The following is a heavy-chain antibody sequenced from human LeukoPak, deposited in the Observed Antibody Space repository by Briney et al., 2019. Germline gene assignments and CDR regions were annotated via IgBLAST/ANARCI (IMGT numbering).Heavy chain of an antibody. CDR2: INPNSGDT. CDR1: GYTFTSYD. D-gene: IGHD1-26*01. V-gene: IGHV1-2*06. Sequence: ASVKVSCKTSGYTFTSYDINWVRQAPGQGHEWMGRINPNSGDTNYAQKFQGRVTMTRDTSISTAYMELSRLRSDDTAVYYCAREREWEVKQRRVFDYWGQGTLVTVSS. J-gene: IGHJ4*02. CDR3: AREREWEVKQRRVFDY.